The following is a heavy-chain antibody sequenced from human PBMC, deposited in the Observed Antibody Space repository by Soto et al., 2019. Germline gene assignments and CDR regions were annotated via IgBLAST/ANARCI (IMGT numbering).Heavy chain of an antibody. J-gene: IGHJ6*03. CDR3: ARVRGYCSSTSCPIYYMDV. V-gene: IGHV3-74*01. Sequence: GGSLRLSCAASGFTFSSYWMHWVRQAPGKGLVWVSRINSGGSSTSYADSVKGRFTISRDNAKNTLYLQMNSLRAEDTAVYYCARVRGYCSSTSCPIYYMDVWGKGTTVTVSS. D-gene: IGHD2-2*01. CDR1: GFTFSSYW. CDR2: INSGGSST.